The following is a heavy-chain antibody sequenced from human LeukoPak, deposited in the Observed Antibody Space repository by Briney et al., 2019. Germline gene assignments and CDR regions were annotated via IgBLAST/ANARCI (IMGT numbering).Heavy chain of an antibody. Sequence: SETLSLTCTVSGGSISSSSYYWGWIRQPPGKGLEWIGSIYYSGSTYYNPSLKSRVTISVDTSKNQFSLKLSSVTAADTAVYYCARSRTYYDILTGYYKGGPFDYWGQGTLVTVSS. CDR3: ARSRTYYDILTGYYKGGPFDY. CDR1: GGSISSSSYY. CDR2: IYYSGST. D-gene: IGHD3-9*01. J-gene: IGHJ4*02. V-gene: IGHV4-39*07.